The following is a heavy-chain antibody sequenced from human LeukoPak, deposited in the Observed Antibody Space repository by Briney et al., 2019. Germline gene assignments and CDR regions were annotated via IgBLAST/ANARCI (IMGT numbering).Heavy chain of an antibody. Sequence: PSETLSLTCTVSGGSISSYYWSWIRQPPGKGLEWIGYIYYSGSTNYNPSLKSRVTISVDTSKNQFSLKLSSVTAADTAVYYCARAVGVPAAHLDAFDIWGQGTMVTVS. CDR1: GGSISSYY. CDR3: ARAVGVPAAHLDAFDI. J-gene: IGHJ3*02. D-gene: IGHD2-2*01. CDR2: IYYSGST. V-gene: IGHV4-59*08.